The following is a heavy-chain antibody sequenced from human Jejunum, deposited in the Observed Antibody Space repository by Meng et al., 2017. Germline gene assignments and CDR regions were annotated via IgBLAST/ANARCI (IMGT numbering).Heavy chain of an antibody. J-gene: IGHJ6*02. Sequence: VSVKVSCKASGYTFSYYSMHWVRQAPGQRPEWMGWINVDSGNTKYSRNLQGRVTITRDTSTNTAYMELRSLRFEDTALYYCARVEGDGYNYFYHYYGMEVWGQGTTVTVSS. CDR1: GYTFSYYS. V-gene: IGHV1-3*01. CDR2: INVDSGNT. D-gene: IGHD5-24*01. CDR3: ARVEGDGYNYFYHYYGMEV.